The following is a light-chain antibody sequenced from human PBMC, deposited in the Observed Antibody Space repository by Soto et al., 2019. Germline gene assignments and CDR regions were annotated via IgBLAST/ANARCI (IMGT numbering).Light chain of an antibody. V-gene: IGKV3-20*01. CDR2: GAS. CDR3: RQYGRSLEFA. J-gene: IGKJ4*01. CDR1: QTASNNF. Sequence: IVLTQSPGTLSLSPGERATLSCRASQTASNNFLAWYQEKPGRGPRLLIYGASTRATGIPDRFSGSGSGTDFTLTISRLDPEDFAVYYCRQYGRSLEFAIGGGTKV.